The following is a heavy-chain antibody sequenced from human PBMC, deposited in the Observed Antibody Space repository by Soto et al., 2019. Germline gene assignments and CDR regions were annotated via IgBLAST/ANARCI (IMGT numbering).Heavy chain of an antibody. D-gene: IGHD5-12*01. Sequence: ASVKVSCKASGYAFTSYYLHWVRQAPGQGLEWMGRINPYSGTTNYAQKFQGRVTMTTDTSTSTVYMEPSSLRSEDTAVYYCAIVRMATIKRDAFDVWGQGTMVTVSS. CDR1: GYAFTSYY. CDR2: INPYSGTT. CDR3: AIVRMATIKRDAFDV. J-gene: IGHJ3*01. V-gene: IGHV1-46*01.